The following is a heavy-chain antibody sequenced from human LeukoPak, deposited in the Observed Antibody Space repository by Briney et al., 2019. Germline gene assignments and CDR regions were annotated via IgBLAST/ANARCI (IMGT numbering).Heavy chain of an antibody. J-gene: IGHJ4*02. V-gene: IGHV3-7*04. D-gene: IGHD5-24*01. Sequence: GGSLRLSCAASGFTFSSYAMSWVRQAPGKGLEWVANIKQDGSKKSYVDSVKGRFTISRDNAKNSLYLQMNSLRAEDTAIYYCTRVGYIDGGIDYWGQGTLVTVSS. CDR1: GFTFSSYA. CDR2: IKQDGSKK. CDR3: TRVGYIDGGIDY.